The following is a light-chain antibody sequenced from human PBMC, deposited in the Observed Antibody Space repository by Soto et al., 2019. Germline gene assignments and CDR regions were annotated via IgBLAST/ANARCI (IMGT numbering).Light chain of an antibody. CDR1: QSVTTY. J-gene: IGKJ4*01. CDR3: QRRSTWTRL. CDR2: DAS. V-gene: IGKV3-11*01. Sequence: EIVLTQSPATLSLSPGERATLSCRASQSVTTYLAWYQQRPGQVPRLLIYDASKRATGIPARFSGSGSGTDFTLTISSLEPEDFAVYYCQRRSTWTRLFGGGTKVEIK.